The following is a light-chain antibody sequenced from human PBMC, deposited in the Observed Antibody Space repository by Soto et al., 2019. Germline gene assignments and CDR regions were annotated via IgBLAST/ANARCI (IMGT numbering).Light chain of an antibody. CDR2: EVT. CDR3: RSYVSSKTYL. V-gene: IGLV2-14*03. Sequence: QSALTQPASVSGSPGQSITMSCTGTRLDVGGYNYVSWYQQQPGKAPKLIIYEVTNRPSGVSDRFSGSKSDNTASLTISGLQTGDEADYYCRSYVSSKTYLFGTGTKV. CDR1: RLDVGGYNY. J-gene: IGLJ1*01.